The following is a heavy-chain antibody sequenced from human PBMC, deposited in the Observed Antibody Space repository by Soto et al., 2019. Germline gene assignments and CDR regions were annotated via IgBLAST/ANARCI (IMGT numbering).Heavy chain of an antibody. J-gene: IGHJ4*02. V-gene: IGHV4-34*01. CDR2: INHVGIT. Sequence: SETLSLTCAVSGGSFRGFYWTWIRQSPGKGLEWLGDINHVGITNYNPSLKSRVSIPVDTSKNQFSLKLSSVTAADTALYYCARGPYCSSSRCQTRWGQGILVTVSS. D-gene: IGHD2-2*01. CDR1: GGSFRGFY. CDR3: ARGPYCSSSRCQTR.